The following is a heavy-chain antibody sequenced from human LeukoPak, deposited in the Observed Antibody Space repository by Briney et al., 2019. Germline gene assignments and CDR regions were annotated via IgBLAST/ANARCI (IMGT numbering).Heavy chain of an antibody. CDR2: INPNSGGT. D-gene: IGHD3-10*01. CDR1: GYTFTGYY. Sequence: ASVKVSCKASGYTFTGYYMHWVRQAPGQGLEWMGWINPNSGGTNYAQKFQGRVTMTRDTSISTAYMELSRLRSDDTAVYYCAREGENDYYGSGSPFDYWGQGALVTVSS. V-gene: IGHV1-2*02. J-gene: IGHJ4*02. CDR3: AREGENDYYGSGSPFDY.